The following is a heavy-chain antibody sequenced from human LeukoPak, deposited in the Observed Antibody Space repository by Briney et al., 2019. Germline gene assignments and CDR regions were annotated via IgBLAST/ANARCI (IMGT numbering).Heavy chain of an antibody. J-gene: IGHJ4*02. Sequence: PSETLSLTCSVSGGSISSASYYWGWIRQPPGRGLEWIGSIFFSGTTYYNPSLKSRVTISVDTSKNQFSLRLSSVTAADTAVYYCARFSYMYYVFDYWGQGTLVTVSS. CDR2: IFFSGTT. CDR1: GGSISSASYY. CDR3: ARFSYMYYVFDY. D-gene: IGHD3-10*02. V-gene: IGHV4-39*01.